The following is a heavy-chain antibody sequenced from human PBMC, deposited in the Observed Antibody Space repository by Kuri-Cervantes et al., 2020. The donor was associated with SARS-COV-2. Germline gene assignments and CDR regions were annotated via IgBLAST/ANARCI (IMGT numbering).Heavy chain of an antibody. D-gene: IGHD3-22*01. V-gene: IGHV3-21*01. J-gene: IGHJ3*02. CDR2: ISSSSSYI. CDR3: ARETLGPYYYESSGYQNDAFDI. CDR1: GFTLSSYS. Sequence: GGSLRLSCAASGFTLSSYSMNWVRQAPGKGLEWVSSISSSSSYIYYADSMKGRFTISRDNAKNSLYLQMNSLRAEDTAVYYCARETLGPYYYESSGYQNDAFDIWGQGTMVTVSS.